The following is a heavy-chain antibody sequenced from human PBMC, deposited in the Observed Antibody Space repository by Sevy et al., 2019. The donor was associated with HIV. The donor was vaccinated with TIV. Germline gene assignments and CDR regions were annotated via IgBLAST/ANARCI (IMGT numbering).Heavy chain of an antibody. V-gene: IGHV1-2*02. CDR2: INPKSGAT. J-gene: IGHJ6*02. CDR3: ARESYDFWTGPVDYDYGMDV. D-gene: IGHD3-3*01. Sequence: ASVKVSRKASGYTFTDTGYYVHWVRQAPGQGLEWMGWINPKSGATNYALKFQGRVTMTRDTSVSTANMELSRLRSDDTAVYYCARESYDFWTGPVDYDYGMDVWGQGTTVTVSS. CDR1: GYTFTDTGYY.